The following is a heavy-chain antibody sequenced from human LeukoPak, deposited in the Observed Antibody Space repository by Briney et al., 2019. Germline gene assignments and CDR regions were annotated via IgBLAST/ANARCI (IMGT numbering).Heavy chain of an antibody. CDR3: ARGPYYYDSSGNQIDY. V-gene: IGHV1-8*02. J-gene: IGHJ4*02. CDR1: GYTFTGYY. CDR2: MNPNSGNT. D-gene: IGHD3-22*01. Sequence: GASVKVSCKASGYTFTGYYMHWVRQAPGQGLVWMGWMNPNSGNTGYAQKFQGRVTMTRNTSISTAYMELSSLRSEDTAVYYCARGPYYYDSSGNQIDYWGQGTLVTVSS.